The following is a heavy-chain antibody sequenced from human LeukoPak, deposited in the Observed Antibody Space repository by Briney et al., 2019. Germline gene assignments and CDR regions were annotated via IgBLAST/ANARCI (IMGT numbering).Heavy chain of an antibody. V-gene: IGHV5-51*01. CDR3: ARWDYGTYYFDF. CDR1: GYSFTTYW. D-gene: IGHD4-17*01. J-gene: IGHJ4*02. CDR2: IYPGDSDT. Sequence: GKSLKISCKGSGYSFTTYWIGWLRQMPGKGLEWMGIIYPGDSDTRYSPSFQGQVTISADKSINTAYLQWSSLKASDTAMYYCARWDYGTYYFDFWGQGALVTVSS.